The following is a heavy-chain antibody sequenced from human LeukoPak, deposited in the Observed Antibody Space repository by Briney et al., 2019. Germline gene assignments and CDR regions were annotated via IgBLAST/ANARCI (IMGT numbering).Heavy chain of an antibody. CDR3: ARNIVVVVAATGHNWFDP. J-gene: IGHJ5*02. CDR1: GGSISSGSYY. V-gene: IGHV4-31*03. Sequence: PSETLSLTCTVSGGSISSGSYYWSWIRQHPGKGLEWIGYIYYSGSTYYNPSLKSRVTISVDTSKNQFSLKLSSVTAADTAVYYCARNIVVVVAATGHNWFDPWGQGTLVTVSS. D-gene: IGHD2-15*01. CDR2: IYYSGST.